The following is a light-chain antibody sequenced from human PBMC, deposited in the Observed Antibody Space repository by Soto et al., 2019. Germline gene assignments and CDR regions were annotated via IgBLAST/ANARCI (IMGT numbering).Light chain of an antibody. CDR3: QQYNNWPYT. Sequence: ERVMTQSPATLSVSPGERATLSCRVDQSVNSHLAWYQQKPGQAPRLLIYAASARTSGLPGRFSGSGSGTEFTLTISSLQPEDFAVYYCQQYNNWPYTFGQGTKLEIK. CDR2: AAS. J-gene: IGKJ2*01. V-gene: IGKV3-15*01. CDR1: QSVNSH.